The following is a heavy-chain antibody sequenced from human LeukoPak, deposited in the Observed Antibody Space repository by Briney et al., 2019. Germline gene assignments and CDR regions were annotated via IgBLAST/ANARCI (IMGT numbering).Heavy chain of an antibody. D-gene: IGHD2-15*01. CDR2: IRGKPYGGTT. J-gene: IGHJ4*02. Sequence: PGGSLRLSCTASGFTFGDCYLNWVRQAPGKGLEWVGFIRGKPYGGTTEYAASVKGRFTISRDDSKNIAYLQMNSLKTEDTAVYYCARGGFDYWGQGTLVTVSS. CDR1: GFTFGDCY. CDR3: ARGGFDY. V-gene: IGHV3-49*04.